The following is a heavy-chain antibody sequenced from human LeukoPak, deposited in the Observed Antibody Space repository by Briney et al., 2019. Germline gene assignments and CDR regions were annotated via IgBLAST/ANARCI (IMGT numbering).Heavy chain of an antibody. D-gene: IGHD5-12*01. CDR3: AGSSNGYDYVVDY. V-gene: IGHV3-66*01. CDR2: IHSGGST. CDR1: WFTGRNNF. J-gene: IGHJ4*02. Sequence: GSPRLSFGGSWFTGRNNFLSWVRQPPGKGLECVSVIHSGGSTNNADSVKGRFTISRDNSKNTVYLQMNSLRAEDTAVYYCAGSSNGYDYVVDYWGQGTVVTVSS.